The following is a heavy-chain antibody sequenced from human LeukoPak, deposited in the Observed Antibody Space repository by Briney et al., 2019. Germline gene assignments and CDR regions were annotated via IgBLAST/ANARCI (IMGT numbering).Heavy chain of an antibody. CDR1: GGSISSGGYY. CDR2: IYYSGST. CDR3: ARLGRRYYYGMDV. Sequence: SQTLSLTCTVSGGSISSGGYYWSWIRQPPGKGLEWIGYIYYSGSTYYNPSPKSRVTISVDTSKNQFSLKLSSVTAADTAVYYCARLGRRYYYGMDVWGQGTTVTVS. V-gene: IGHV4-31*03. J-gene: IGHJ6*02.